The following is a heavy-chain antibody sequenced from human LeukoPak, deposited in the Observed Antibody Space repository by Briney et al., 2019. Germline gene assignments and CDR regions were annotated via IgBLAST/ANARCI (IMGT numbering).Heavy chain of an antibody. V-gene: IGHV1-2*06. CDR2: INPNTGAA. CDR3: AREQGVASWFDP. Sequence: ASVKVSCKASGYTFTGYYIHWVRQAPGQGLEWMGRINPNTGAANYAQKFQGRVTMTRDTSISTVYMALSRLFPGDTAVFYCAREQGVASWFDPWGQGTLVTVS. J-gene: IGHJ5*02. D-gene: IGHD2-8*01. CDR1: GYTFTGYY.